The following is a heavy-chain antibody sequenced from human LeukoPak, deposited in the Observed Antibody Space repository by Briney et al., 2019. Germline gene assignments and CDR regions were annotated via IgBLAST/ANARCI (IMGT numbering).Heavy chain of an antibody. D-gene: IGHD6-19*01. J-gene: IGHJ4*02. CDR2: ISSSSSYI. V-gene: IGHV3-21*01. CDR3: AKVKGAGAPFDY. Sequence: GGSLRLSCAASGFTFSSYSMNWVRQAPGKGLEWVSSISSSSSYIYYADSVKGRFTISRDNAKNSLYLQMNSLRAEDTAVYYCAKVKGAGAPFDYWGQGTLVTVSS. CDR1: GFTFSSYS.